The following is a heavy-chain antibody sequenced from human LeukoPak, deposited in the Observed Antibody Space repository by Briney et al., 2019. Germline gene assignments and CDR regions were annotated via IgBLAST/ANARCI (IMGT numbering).Heavy chain of an antibody. Sequence: SVKVSCKASGGTFSSYAISWVRQAPGQGLEWMGGIIPIFGTANYAQKFQGRVTITTDESTSTAYMELSSLRSEDTAVYYCASWSGAARRPYYYYYMDVWGKGTTVTVSS. V-gene: IGHV1-69*05. CDR3: ASWSGAARRPYYYYYMDV. D-gene: IGHD6-6*01. CDR2: IIPIFGTA. J-gene: IGHJ6*03. CDR1: GGTFSSYA.